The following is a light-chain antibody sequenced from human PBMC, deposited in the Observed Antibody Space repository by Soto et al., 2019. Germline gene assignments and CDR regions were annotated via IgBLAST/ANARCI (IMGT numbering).Light chain of an antibody. V-gene: IGKV3-15*01. Sequence: EIVMTQSPATLSVSPGERATLSCRASQSVITNLAWYQQKPGQAPRLLIFGASARATGVPARFSGTGSGTEFTLTISRLEPEDFAVYYCQQYGSSPRTFGQGTKVDIK. J-gene: IGKJ1*01. CDR3: QQYGSSPRT. CDR2: GAS. CDR1: QSVITN.